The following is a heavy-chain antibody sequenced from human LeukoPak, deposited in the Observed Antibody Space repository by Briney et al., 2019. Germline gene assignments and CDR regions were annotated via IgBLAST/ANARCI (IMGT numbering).Heavy chain of an antibody. D-gene: IGHD6-19*01. V-gene: IGHV4-30-4*08. CDR1: GGSISSVDYY. CDR3: ARERARIAVTAAFDD. J-gene: IGHJ4*02. CDR2: IYYSGRT. Sequence: SGTLSLTCTVSGGSISSVDYYWSWIRQPPGKGLEWSEYIYYSGRTYYNPSLRRRASISVDTSKNQLSLTLSSATAAGPSVSFCARERARIAVTAAFDDGGERTLVTVPS.